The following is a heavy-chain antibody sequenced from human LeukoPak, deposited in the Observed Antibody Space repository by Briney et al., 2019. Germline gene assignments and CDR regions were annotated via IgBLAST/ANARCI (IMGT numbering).Heavy chain of an antibody. CDR3: ATLVLTPGLDY. Sequence: ASVKVSCKISGYTLTELSMHWVRQAPGKGLEWMGGFDPEDGETTYAQKFQGRVTMTEDTSTDTAYMDLSSLRSEDTAVYYCATLVLTPGLDYWGHGTLVTVSS. D-gene: IGHD3-22*01. J-gene: IGHJ4*01. CDR2: FDPEDGET. CDR1: GYTLTELS. V-gene: IGHV1-24*01.